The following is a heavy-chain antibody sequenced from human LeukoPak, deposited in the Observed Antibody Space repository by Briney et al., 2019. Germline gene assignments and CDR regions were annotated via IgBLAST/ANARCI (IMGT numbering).Heavy chain of an antibody. J-gene: IGHJ3*02. CDR2: ISAYNGNT. V-gene: IGHV1-18*01. D-gene: IGHD2-21*02. CDR1: GYTFTSYG. CDR3: ARTKTVTAYLDAFDI. Sequence: ASVKVSCKASGYTFTSYGIGWVRQAPGQGLEWMGWISAYNGNTNYAQKLQGRVTMTTDTSTSTAYMELRSLRSDDTAVYYCARTKTVTAYLDAFDIWGQGTMVTVSS.